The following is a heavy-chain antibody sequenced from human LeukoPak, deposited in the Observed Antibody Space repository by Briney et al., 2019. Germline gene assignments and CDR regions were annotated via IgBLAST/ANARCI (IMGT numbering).Heavy chain of an antibody. D-gene: IGHD3-22*01. Sequence: GGSLRLSCAASGFTFSNYWMTWVRQAPGKGLEWVANMKPDGSEEYYVDSVRGRFTVSRDNARNSLYLQMDSLRAEDTAVYYCAREGGGGGYYSDSYGHPHFDCWGPGTLVTVSS. J-gene: IGHJ4*02. V-gene: IGHV3-7*01. CDR3: AREGGGGGYYSDSYGHPHFDC. CDR2: MKPDGSEE. CDR1: GFTFSNYW.